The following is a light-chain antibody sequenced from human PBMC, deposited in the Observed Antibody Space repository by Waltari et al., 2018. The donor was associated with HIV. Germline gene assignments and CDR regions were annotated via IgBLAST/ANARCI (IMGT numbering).Light chain of an antibody. J-gene: IGLJ3*02. CDR2: RNI. CDR3: AAWDDSLSGLV. CDR1: SPNIGSNY. V-gene: IGLV1-47*01. Sequence: QSVLTQPPSASGTPGQRVTISCSGSSPNIGSNYVYWYQQLPGTAPKLLIYRNIQRPSGVPDRFSGSKSGTSASLAISGLRSEDEADYYCAAWDDSLSGLVFGGGTKLTVL.